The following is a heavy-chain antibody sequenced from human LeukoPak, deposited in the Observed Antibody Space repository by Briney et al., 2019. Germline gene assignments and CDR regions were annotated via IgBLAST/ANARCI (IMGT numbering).Heavy chain of an antibody. V-gene: IGHV4-61*09. CDR3: ARVGFALAPLRGTPFDY. CDR1: GGSISSGSYC. J-gene: IGHJ4*02. CDR2: IHTSGST. D-gene: IGHD3-10*01. Sequence: PSQTLSLTCTVSGGSISSGSYCWSWIRQPAGKGLDWIGHIHTSGSTNYNPSLKSRVTISLDTSKNQFSLKLSSVTAADTAVYYCARVGFALAPLRGTPFDYWGQGTLVTVSS.